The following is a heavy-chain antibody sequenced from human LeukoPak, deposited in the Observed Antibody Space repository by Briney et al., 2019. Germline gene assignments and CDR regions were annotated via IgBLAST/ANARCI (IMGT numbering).Heavy chain of an antibody. CDR3: ARGVVVVPAAIDAFDI. D-gene: IGHD2-2*01. J-gene: IGHJ3*02. CDR2: MNPNSCNT. CDR1: GYTFTSYD. V-gene: IGHV1-8*03. Sequence: ASVKVSCKASGYTFTSYDINWVRQATGQGLEWMGWMNPNSCNTGYAQKFQGRVTITRNTSISTAYMELSSLRSEDTAVYYCARGVVVVPAAIDAFDIWGQGTMVTVSS.